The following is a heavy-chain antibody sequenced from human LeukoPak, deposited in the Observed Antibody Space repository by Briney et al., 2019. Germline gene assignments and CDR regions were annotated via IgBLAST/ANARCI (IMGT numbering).Heavy chain of an antibody. V-gene: IGHV3-48*03. CDR2: ISSSGSTI. J-gene: IGHJ4*02. CDR3: AKDRDYYGSGSYYFDY. D-gene: IGHD3-10*01. Sequence: PGGSLRLSCAASGFTFSSYEMNWVRQAPGKGLEWVSYISSSGSTIYYADSVKGRFTISRDNAKNSLYLQMNSLRAEDTAVYYCAKDRDYYGSGSYYFDYWGQGTLVTVSS. CDR1: GFTFSSYE.